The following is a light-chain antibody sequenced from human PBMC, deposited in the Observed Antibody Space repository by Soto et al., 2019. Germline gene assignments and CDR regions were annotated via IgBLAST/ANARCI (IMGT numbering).Light chain of an antibody. CDR3: QQYSSVSV. V-gene: IGKV1-27*01. CDR2: AAS. CDR1: QGIRNY. J-gene: IGKJ3*01. Sequence: DIQMTQSPTSLSASVGDRVTITCRASQGIRNYVAWYQQIPGKAPKLLIYAASTLQSGVPSRFSGSGSGTDFTLTINGLQPEDVATYSWQQYSSVSVFGPGTKVEIK.